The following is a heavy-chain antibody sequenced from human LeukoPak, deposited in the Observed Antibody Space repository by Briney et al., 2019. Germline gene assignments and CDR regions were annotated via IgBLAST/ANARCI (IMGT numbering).Heavy chain of an antibody. CDR2: INPSGGST. D-gene: IGHD3-10*01. V-gene: IGHV1-46*01. Sequence: ASVKVSCKASGYTFTSYYMHWVRQAPGQGLEWMGIINPSGGSTSYAQKFQGRVTMTRDTSTSTVYMELSSLRSEDTAVYYCARDQGVVRGVIIGWFDPWGQGTLVTVSS. J-gene: IGHJ5*02. CDR1: GYTFTSYY. CDR3: ARDQGVVRGVIIGWFDP.